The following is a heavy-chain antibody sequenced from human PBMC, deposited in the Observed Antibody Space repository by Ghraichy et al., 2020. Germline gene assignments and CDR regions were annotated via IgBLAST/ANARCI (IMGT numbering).Heavy chain of an antibody. D-gene: IGHD3-22*01. CDR2: IYYSGST. Sequence: SETLSLTCTVSGGSISSYYWSWIRQPPGKGLEWIGYIYYSGSTNYNPSLKSRVTISVDTSKNQFSLKLSSVTAADTAVYYCARHSYYDSSGYTYWGQGTLVTVSS. J-gene: IGHJ4*02. CDR1: GGSISSYY. CDR3: ARHSYYDSSGYTY. V-gene: IGHV4-59*08.